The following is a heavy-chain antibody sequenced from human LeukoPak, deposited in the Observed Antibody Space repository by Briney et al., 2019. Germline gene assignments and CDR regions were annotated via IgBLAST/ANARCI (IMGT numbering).Heavy chain of an antibody. Sequence: ASVKVSCKASGGTFSSYAISWVRQAPGQGLEWMGGIIPIFGTANYAQKFQGRVTITADESTSTAYMELSSLRSEGTAVYYCAREWGGYCSSTSCYGMDVWGKGTTVTVSS. CDR1: GGTFSSYA. CDR3: AREWGGYCSSTSCYGMDV. J-gene: IGHJ6*04. V-gene: IGHV1-69*13. D-gene: IGHD2-2*01. CDR2: IIPIFGTA.